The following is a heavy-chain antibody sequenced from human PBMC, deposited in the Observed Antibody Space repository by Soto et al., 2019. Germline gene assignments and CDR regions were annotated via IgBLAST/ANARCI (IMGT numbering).Heavy chain of an antibody. J-gene: IGHJ6*02. Sequence: ASVKVSCKVSGYTLTELSMHWVRQAPGKGLEWMGGFDPEDGETIYAQKSQGRVTMTEDTSTDTAYMELSSLRSEDTAVYYCATAAFPYSSSSHYGMDVWGQGTTVTVSS. CDR3: ATAAFPYSSSSHYGMDV. CDR2: FDPEDGET. D-gene: IGHD6-13*01. V-gene: IGHV1-24*01. CDR1: GYTLTELS.